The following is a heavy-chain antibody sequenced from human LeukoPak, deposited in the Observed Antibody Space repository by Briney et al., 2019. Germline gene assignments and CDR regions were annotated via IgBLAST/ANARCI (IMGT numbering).Heavy chain of an antibody. CDR3: ARERGVAARHRAFDY. Sequence: PSQTLSLTCAVSGGSISSGGYSWSWIRQPPGKGLEWIGYIYHSGSTYYNPSLKSRVTISVDTSKNQFSLKLSSVTAADTAVYYCARERGVAARHRAFDYWGQGTLVTVSS. D-gene: IGHD6-6*01. V-gene: IGHV4-30-2*01. CDR2: IYHSGST. J-gene: IGHJ4*02. CDR1: GGSISSGGYS.